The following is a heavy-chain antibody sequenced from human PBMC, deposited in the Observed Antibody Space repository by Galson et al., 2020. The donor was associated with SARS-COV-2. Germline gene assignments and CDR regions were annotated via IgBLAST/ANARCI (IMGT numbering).Heavy chain of an antibody. CDR3: ATGRGGRNMDV. V-gene: IGHV1-2*04. CDR2: INPNSGGT. CDR1: GYTFTGNY. J-gene: IGHJ6*03. Sequence: ASVKVSCNASGYTFTGNYIHWVRQAPGRGLEWMGWINPNSGGTKSAQKFQGWVTMTRDTSISTAYMELNRLKSDDTAVYYCATGRGGRNMDVWGKGTTVTVSS. D-gene: IGHD3-16*01.